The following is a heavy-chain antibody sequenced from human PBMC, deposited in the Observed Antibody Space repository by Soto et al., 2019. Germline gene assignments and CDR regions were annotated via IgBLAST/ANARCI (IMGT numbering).Heavy chain of an antibody. CDR1: GYTFTSYG. Sequence: QVQLVQSGAEVKKPGASVKVSCKASGYTFTSYGISWVRQAPGQGLEGMGWISAYNGNPNYAQKLQGRGTMTTDTSTSTAYMERRSLSSDDTAVYYCAIREYGSGSYYNDYWGKGTLVTVSS. V-gene: IGHV1-18*01. CDR3: AIREYGSGSYYNDY. J-gene: IGHJ4*02. CDR2: ISAYNGNP. D-gene: IGHD3-10*01.